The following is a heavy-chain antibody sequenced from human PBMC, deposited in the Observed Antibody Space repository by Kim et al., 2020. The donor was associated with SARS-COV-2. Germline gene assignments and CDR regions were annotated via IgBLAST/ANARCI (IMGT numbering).Heavy chain of an antibody. D-gene: IGHD1-26*01. CDR2: ISGSGGST. CDR3: AKDPASSRPYRAHRE. CDR1: GFTFSSYS. Sequence: GGSLRLSCAASGFTFSSYSMSWVRQAPGKGLEWVSSISGSGGSTYFADSVKGRFTISRDNSKNTLYLQMSTLRAEDTAVYFCAKDPASSRPYRAHREWGEGTLVTVSS. J-gene: IGHJ1*01. V-gene: IGHV3-23*01.